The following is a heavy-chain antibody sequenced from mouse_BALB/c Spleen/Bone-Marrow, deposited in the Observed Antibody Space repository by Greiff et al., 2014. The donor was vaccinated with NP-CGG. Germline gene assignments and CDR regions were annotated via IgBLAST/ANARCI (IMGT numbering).Heavy chain of an antibody. CDR2: SRNKANGYAT. CDR3: ARDINHDIYWYFDV. CDR1: GFTFTDYY. J-gene: IGHJ1*01. Sequence: EVKLVESGGGLAQPGGSLRLSCATSGFTFTDYYMSWVRQPPGKALEWLGFSRNKANGYATEYSASVKGRFTISRDNSQSILYLQMNTLRAEDSATYYCARDINHDIYWYFDVWGAGTTVTVSS. V-gene: IGHV7-3*02.